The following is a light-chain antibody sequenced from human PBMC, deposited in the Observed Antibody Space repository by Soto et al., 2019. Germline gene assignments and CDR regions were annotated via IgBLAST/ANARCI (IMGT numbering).Light chain of an antibody. CDR3: QQHYTTPLT. Sequence: DIVMTQSPDSLAVSLGERATINCRSSQSVFFSSNNENYLTWYQQKPGQPPKLLIYWASTRASGVPDRFSGSGSGTDFTLTISSLQAEDVAVYCCQQHYTTPLTFGGGTKMEIK. J-gene: IGKJ4*01. V-gene: IGKV4-1*01. CDR2: WAS. CDR1: QSVFFSSNNENY.